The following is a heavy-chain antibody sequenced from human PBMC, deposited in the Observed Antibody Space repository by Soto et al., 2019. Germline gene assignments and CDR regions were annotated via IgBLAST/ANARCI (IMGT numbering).Heavy chain of an antibody. Sequence: GGSLRLSCAASGFTFSSYAMHWVRQAPGKGLEWVAVISYDGSNKYYADSVKGRFTISRDNSKNTLYLQMNSLRAEDTAVYYCRGGYDTGYLLDYWGQGTLVTVSS. CDR3: RGGYDTGYLLDY. J-gene: IGHJ4*02. D-gene: IGHD5-12*01. CDR1: GFTFSSYA. CDR2: ISYDGSNK. V-gene: IGHV3-30-3*01.